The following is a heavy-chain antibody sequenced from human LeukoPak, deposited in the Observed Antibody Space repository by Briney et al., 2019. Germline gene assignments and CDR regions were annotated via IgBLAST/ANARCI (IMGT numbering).Heavy chain of an antibody. Sequence: GGSLRLSCAASGFTFSSYGMHWVRQAPGKGLEWVAVIWYDGSNKYNADSVKGRFTISRDNSKNTLYLQMNSLRAEDTAVYYCARDNYYDSSGFDYWGQGTLVTVSS. J-gene: IGHJ4*02. V-gene: IGHV3-33*08. CDR2: IWYDGSNK. CDR3: ARDNYYDSSGFDY. CDR1: GFTFSSYG. D-gene: IGHD3-22*01.